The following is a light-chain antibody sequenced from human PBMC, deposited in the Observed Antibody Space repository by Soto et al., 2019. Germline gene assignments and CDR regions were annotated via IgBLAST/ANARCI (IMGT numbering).Light chain of an antibody. CDR1: QNINSY. CDR3: QHSHNAPLT. J-gene: IGKJ4*01. CDR2: GAT. V-gene: IGKV1-39*01. Sequence: DIRMTQSPSSLSASVGDRVTLTCRASQNINSYLNWYQHKPGRAPKVLVYGATNLPSVVPSRFSGSGSCTEFTFTFFILQPEDFSTYYRQHSHNAPLTFGGGTRVE.